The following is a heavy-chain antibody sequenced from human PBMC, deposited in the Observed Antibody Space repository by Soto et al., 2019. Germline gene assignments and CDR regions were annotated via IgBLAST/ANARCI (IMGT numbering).Heavy chain of an antibody. CDR2: INHSGST. V-gene: IGHV4-34*01. Sequence: QVQLQQWGAGLLKPSETLSLTCAVYGGSFSDYYRSWIRQPPGKGLEWIGEINHSGSTNYNPSLESRVTVSVDTSKIPFSLKLSAVTAADTAVYYCARGGVPDTYGRGRINWAQGTPVTVSS. J-gene: IGHJ4*02. CDR1: GGSFSDYY. CDR3: ARGGVPDTYGRGRIN. D-gene: IGHD3-10*01.